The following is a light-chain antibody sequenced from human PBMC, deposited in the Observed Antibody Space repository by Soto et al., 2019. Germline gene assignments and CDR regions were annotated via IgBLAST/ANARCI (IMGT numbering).Light chain of an antibody. CDR3: GTWDSSLSANV. V-gene: IGLV1-51*01. Sequence: QSVRTQPPSVSAAPGQKVTISCSGSSSNIGNNYVSWYQQLPGTAPKLLIYDNNKRPSGIPDRFSGSKSGTSATLGITGLQTGDEADYYCGTWDSSLSANVFGTGTKVTVL. CDR2: DNN. J-gene: IGLJ1*01. CDR1: SSNIGNNY.